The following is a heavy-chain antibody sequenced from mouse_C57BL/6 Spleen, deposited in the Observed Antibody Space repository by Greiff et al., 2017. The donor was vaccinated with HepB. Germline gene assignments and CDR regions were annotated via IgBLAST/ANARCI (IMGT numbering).Heavy chain of an antibody. CDR3: ARAHYYGSSNYAMDY. CDR2: IWTGGGT. CDR1: GFSLTSYA. Sequence: VKLVESGPGLVAPSQSLSITCTVSGFSLTSYALSWVRQPPGKGLEWLGVIWTGGGTNYNSAHKSRLSISKDNSKSQVLLQMNSLQTDDTARYYCARAHYYGSSNYAMDYWGQGTSVTVSS. V-gene: IGHV2-9-1*01. D-gene: IGHD1-1*01. J-gene: IGHJ4*01.